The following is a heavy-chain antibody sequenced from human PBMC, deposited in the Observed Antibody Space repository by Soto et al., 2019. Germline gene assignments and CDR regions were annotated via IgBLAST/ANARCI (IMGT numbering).Heavy chain of an antibody. Sequence: ASVKVSCKASGYTFNFYGITWVRQAPGQGLEWMGWISGFNGNTNYAADLQGRVTMTTDTSTSTAYMELRGLRSDDTAVYYCARIGVTSGHESPDFDSWGQGTLVTVSS. CDR3: ARIGVTSGHESPDFDS. V-gene: IGHV1-18*01. D-gene: IGHD3-16*02. CDR2: ISGFNGNT. J-gene: IGHJ4*02. CDR1: GYTFNFYG.